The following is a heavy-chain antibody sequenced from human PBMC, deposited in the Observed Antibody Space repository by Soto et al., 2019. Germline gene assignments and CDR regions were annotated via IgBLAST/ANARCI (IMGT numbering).Heavy chain of an antibody. Sequence: ASVKVSCKASGYTFTSYGISWVRQTPGQGLEWMGWISAYNGNTNYAQKLQGRVTMTTDTSTSTAYMELRSLRSDDTAVYYCARNGLLWFGDNWFDPWGQGTLVTVSS. CDR3: ARNGLLWFGDNWFDP. J-gene: IGHJ5*02. D-gene: IGHD3-10*01. CDR2: ISAYNGNT. V-gene: IGHV1-18*01. CDR1: GYTFTSYG.